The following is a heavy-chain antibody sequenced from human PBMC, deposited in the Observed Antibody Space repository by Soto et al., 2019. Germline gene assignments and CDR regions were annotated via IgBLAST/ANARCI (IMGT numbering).Heavy chain of an antibody. CDR3: ARDLVRGCRVDAFDI. V-gene: IGHV1-46*01. CDR2: INPSGGST. J-gene: IGHJ3*02. CDR1: GYTFTSYY. Sequence: QVQLVQSGAEVKKPGASVKVSCKASGYTFTSYYMHWVRQAPGQGLEWMGIINPSGGSTSYAQKFQGRVTMNRETSTSTVYMELSRLGSWDKAGDYCARDLVRGCRVDAFDIWGQGKMVTVSS. D-gene: IGHD2-15*01.